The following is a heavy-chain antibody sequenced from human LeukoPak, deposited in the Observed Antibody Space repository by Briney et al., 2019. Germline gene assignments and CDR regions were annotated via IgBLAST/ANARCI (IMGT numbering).Heavy chain of an antibody. Sequence: SETLSLTCTVSGASISNHYGSWIRQPPGKGLELIGYIYDSETTNYNPSLKSRVTLSVDTSKNQFSLKLSSVTAADTALYYCASRPGGSTWYGVFDYWSRGTLVTVSS. CDR1: GASISNHY. J-gene: IGHJ4*01. V-gene: IGHV4-59*11. CDR3: ASRPGGSTWYGVFDY. D-gene: IGHD6-13*01. CDR2: IYDSETT.